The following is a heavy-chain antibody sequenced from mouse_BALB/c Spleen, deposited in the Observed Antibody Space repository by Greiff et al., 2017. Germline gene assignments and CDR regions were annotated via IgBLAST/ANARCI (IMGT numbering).Heavy chain of an antibody. V-gene: IGHV1-54*01. CDR3: ARGYGNFPYFDY. Sequence: QVQLQQSGAELVRPGTSVKVSCKASGYAFTNYLIEWVKQRPGQGLEWIGVINPGSGGTNYNEKFKGKATLTVDKSSSTAYMQLSSLTSDDSAVYFCARGYGNFPYFDYWGQGTTLTVSS. J-gene: IGHJ2*01. D-gene: IGHD2-10*02. CDR2: INPGSGGT. CDR1: GYAFTNYL.